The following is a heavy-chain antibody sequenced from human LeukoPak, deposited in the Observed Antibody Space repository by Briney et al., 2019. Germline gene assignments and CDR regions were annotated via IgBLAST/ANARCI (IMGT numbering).Heavy chain of an antibody. Sequence: SETLSLTCTVSGGSISSYYWSWIRQPPGKGLEWIGYIYYSGSTNYNPSLKSRVTISVDTSKNQFSLKLSSVTAADTAVYYCXRGWDTAMVNFDYWGQGTLVTVSS. J-gene: IGHJ4*02. CDR1: GGSISSYY. CDR2: IYYSGST. CDR3: XRGWDTAMVNFDY. D-gene: IGHD5-18*01. V-gene: IGHV4-59*01.